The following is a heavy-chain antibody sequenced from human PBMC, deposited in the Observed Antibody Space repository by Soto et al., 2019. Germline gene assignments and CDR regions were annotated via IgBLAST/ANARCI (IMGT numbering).Heavy chain of an antibody. J-gene: IGHJ4*02. CDR1: GFTFTTSG. CDR2: IVVGSGNT. D-gene: IGHD5-12*01. Sequence: SVKVSCKASGFTFTTSGVRWMRQARGQGIEWIGWIVVGSGNTNYAQKFQERVTITGDKSTSTAYMELSSLTSEDTAVYYCAAKYTGYDYGYFDSWGQGTQVTVSS. V-gene: IGHV1-58*01. CDR3: AAKYTGYDYGYFDS.